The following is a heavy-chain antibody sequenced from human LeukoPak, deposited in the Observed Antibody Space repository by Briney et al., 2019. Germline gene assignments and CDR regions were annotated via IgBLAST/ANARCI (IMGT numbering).Heavy chain of an antibody. V-gene: IGHV4-39*07. CDR2: INHSGST. J-gene: IGHJ6*03. CDR1: GGSISSSSYY. Sequence: SETLSLTCTVSGGSISSSSYYWGWIRQPPGKGLEWIGEINHSGSTNYNPSLKSRVTISVDTSKNQFSLKLSSVTAADTAVYYCARNEGYSSGWYGFNYYYYYMDVWGKGTTVTVSS. D-gene: IGHD6-19*01. CDR3: ARNEGYSSGWYGFNYYYYYMDV.